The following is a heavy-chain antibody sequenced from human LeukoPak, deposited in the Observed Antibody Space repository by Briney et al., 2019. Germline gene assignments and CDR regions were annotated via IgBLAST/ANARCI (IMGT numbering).Heavy chain of an antibody. CDR2: IYHSGST. J-gene: IGHJ3*02. Sequence: SETLSLTCSVSGGSISNGGYYWNWIRQPPGKGLEWIGYIYHSGSTYYNPSLKSRVTISVDTSKNQFSLRLRSVTAADTAVYYCARSDGYYGSGTESFDIWGQGTMVTVSS. D-gene: IGHD3-10*01. V-gene: IGHV4-30-2*01. CDR1: GGSISNGGYY. CDR3: ARSDGYYGSGTESFDI.